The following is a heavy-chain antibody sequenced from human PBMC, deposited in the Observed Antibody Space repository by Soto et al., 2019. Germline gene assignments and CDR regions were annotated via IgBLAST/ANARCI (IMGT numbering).Heavy chain of an antibody. J-gene: IGHJ6*02. V-gene: IGHV1-8*01. D-gene: IGHD2-21*02. CDR3: TRGRLVTGRPYYYGLDV. CDR1: GYTFTSYD. Sequence: QVQLVQSGAEVKKPGASVKVSCKASGYTFTSYDINWVRQASGQGLEWMGWMNPNLGNTDYAQRFQGRVTMTRDTSTRTAYMELSNLESEDTAVYYCTRGRLVTGRPYYYGLDVWGQGTTVTVSS. CDR2: MNPNLGNT.